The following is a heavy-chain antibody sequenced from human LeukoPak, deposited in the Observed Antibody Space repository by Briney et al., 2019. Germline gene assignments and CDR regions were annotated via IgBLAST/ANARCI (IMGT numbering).Heavy chain of an antibody. CDR1: GLTFSSYA. D-gene: IGHD3-9*01. CDR2: ISYDGSNK. Sequence: VGSLRLSCAASGLTFSSYAMDWVRQAPGKGLDWSAVISYDGSNKYYADSVKGRFTISRDNSKNTRYLQMNSLRAEDTAVYYCARDLDYDILTGYHKPDYWGQGTLVTVSS. CDR3: ARDLDYDILTGYHKPDY. V-gene: IGHV3-30-3*01. J-gene: IGHJ4*02.